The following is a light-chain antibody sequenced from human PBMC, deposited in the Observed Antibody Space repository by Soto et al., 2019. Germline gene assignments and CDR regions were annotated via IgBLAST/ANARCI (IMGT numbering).Light chain of an antibody. Sequence: QSVLTQPPSASGSPGQPVTISCTGTSSDVGSYNYVSWYQQHPSKAPKLMIYEVNKRPSGVPDRFSGSKSGNTASLTVSGLQAEDEADYYCSSYAGSNNLVFGGGTK. J-gene: IGLJ2*01. CDR3: SSYAGSNNLV. CDR1: SSDVGSYNY. CDR2: EVN. V-gene: IGLV2-8*01.